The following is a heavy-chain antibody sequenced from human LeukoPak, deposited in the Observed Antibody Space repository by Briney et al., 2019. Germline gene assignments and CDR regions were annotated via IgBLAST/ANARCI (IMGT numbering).Heavy chain of an antibody. CDR2: MSPYGGNT. J-gene: IGHJ4*02. CDR3: ARGGSFGLKANLDS. D-gene: IGHD3/OR15-3a*01. CDR1: GYAFTTSD. Sequence: ASVKVSCKASGYAFTTSDINWVRQATGQGLEWMGWMSPYGGNTRYAQKFQTRITMTRNTSASTAYMELSSLTSEDTAVYYCARGGSFGLKANLDSWGQGTLVTVSS. V-gene: IGHV1-8*01.